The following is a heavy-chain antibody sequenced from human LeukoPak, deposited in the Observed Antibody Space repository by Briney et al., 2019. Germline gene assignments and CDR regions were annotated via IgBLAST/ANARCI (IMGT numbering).Heavy chain of an antibody. V-gene: IGHV4-59*01. J-gene: IGHJ4*02. Sequence: SETLSLTCTVSGGSISSYYWSWIRQPPGKGLEWIGYIYYSGSTNYNPSLKSRVTISVDTSKNQFSLKLSSVTAADTAVYYCARAGGYNSPLVYWGQGTLVTVSS. D-gene: IGHD5-24*01. CDR3: ARAGGYNSPLVY. CDR1: GGSISSYY. CDR2: IYYSGST.